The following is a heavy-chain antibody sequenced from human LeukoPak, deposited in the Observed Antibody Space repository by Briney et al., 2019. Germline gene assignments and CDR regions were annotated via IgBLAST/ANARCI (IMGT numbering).Heavy chain of an antibody. CDR3: AKDRKGYGGNGLPDY. CDR1: GFTFSSCG. V-gene: IGHV3-30*02. J-gene: IGHJ4*02. Sequence: GGSLRLSCAASGFTFSSCGMHWVRQAPGKGLEWVAFIRYDGSNKYYADSVKGRFTISRDNSKNTLYLQMNSLRAEDTTVYYCAKDRKGYGGNGLPDYWGQGTLVTVSS. CDR2: IRYDGSNK. D-gene: IGHD4-23*01.